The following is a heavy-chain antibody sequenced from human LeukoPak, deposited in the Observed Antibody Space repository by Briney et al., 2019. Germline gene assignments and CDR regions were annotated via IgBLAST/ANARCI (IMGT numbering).Heavy chain of an antibody. CDR1: EFTVSRNY. D-gene: IGHD2-21*01. Sequence: PGGSLRLSCTASEFTVSRNYMLWVRQAPGKGLEWVSLIFSNGDTHYADSVKGRFTISRDTSKNTVSLQMNSLRVEDTAMYYCARDQVNYWGQGTLVTVSS. CDR2: IFSNGDT. CDR3: ARDQVNY. J-gene: IGHJ4*02. V-gene: IGHV3-53*01.